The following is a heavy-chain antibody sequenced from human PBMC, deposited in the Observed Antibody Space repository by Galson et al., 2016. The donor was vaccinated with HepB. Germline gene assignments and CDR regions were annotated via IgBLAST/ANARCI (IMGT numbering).Heavy chain of an antibody. V-gene: IGHV3-7*03. Sequence: SLGLSCAASGFTFSNHHMTWVRQAPGRGLEWVANINEDGSHRYYVDSMKGRFTISRDNAKNSLFLQMNNVRAEDTAVYYCGKESQGSGSAFDLWGQGTMVTVSS. D-gene: IGHD3-22*01. J-gene: IGHJ3*01. CDR2: INEDGSHR. CDR1: GFTFSNHH. CDR3: GKESQGSGSAFDL.